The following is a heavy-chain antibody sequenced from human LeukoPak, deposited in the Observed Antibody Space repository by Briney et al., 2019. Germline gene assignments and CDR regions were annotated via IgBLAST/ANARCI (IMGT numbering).Heavy chain of an antibody. CDR3: AREGTGYSY. CDR1: GYTFTGYY. CDR2: IIPNCGTT. D-gene: IGHD3/OR15-3a*01. V-gene: IGHV1-2*02. Sequence: ASVKVSCKASGYTFTGYYIHWVRQAPGQGPEWMGGIIPNCGTTNYAQKFQGRVTMTRDTSISTAYMEVSRLRSDDTRVFYCAREGTGYSYWGQGTLVTVSS. J-gene: IGHJ4*02.